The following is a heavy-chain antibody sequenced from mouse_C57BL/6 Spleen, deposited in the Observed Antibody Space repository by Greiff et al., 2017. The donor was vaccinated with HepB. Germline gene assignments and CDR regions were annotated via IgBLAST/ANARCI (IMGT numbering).Heavy chain of an antibody. D-gene: IGHD2-4*01. CDR3: ARREDYDGAMDY. CDR2: IYPRSGNT. V-gene: IGHV1-81*01. J-gene: IGHJ4*01. CDR1: GYTFTSYG. Sequence: QVQLKESGAELARPGASVKLSCKASGYTFTSYGISWVKQRTGQGLEWIGEIYPRSGNTYYNEKLKGKATLTADKSSSTAYMELRSLTSEDSAVYFCARREDYDGAMDYWGQGTSVTVSS.